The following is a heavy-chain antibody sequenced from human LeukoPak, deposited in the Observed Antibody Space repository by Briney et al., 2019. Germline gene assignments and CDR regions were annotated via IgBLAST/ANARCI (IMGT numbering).Heavy chain of an antibody. Sequence: PGGSLRLSCAASGSTFSSYWMSWVRQAPGKGLEWVANIKEDGSDKYYVDSVKGRFTISRDNAKNSLYLQMNSLRAEDTAVYYCARLVANGARDYWGQGTLVTVSS. CDR1: GSTFSSYW. D-gene: IGHD2-8*01. J-gene: IGHJ4*02. V-gene: IGHV3-7*01. CDR3: ARLVANGARDY. CDR2: IKEDGSDK.